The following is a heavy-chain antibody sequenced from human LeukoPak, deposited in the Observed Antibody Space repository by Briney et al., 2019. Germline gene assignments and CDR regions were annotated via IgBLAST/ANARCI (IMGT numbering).Heavy chain of an antibody. V-gene: IGHV3-23*01. Sequence: GGSLRLSCAASGFTFSSYSMNWVRQAPARGLEWVSAISGNGDSTYYADSVKGRFTISRDNSKNTLFLQMSSLRAEDTAVYYCAKGDYGGDFRYFDFWGQGTLVTVSS. D-gene: IGHD4-23*01. J-gene: IGHJ4*02. CDR2: ISGNGDST. CDR1: GFTFSSYS. CDR3: AKGDYGGDFRYFDF.